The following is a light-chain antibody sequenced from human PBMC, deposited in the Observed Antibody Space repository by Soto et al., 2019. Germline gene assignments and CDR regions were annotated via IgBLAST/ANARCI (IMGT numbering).Light chain of an antibody. CDR2: LEGSGSY. CDR3: ETGDSNTVV. J-gene: IGLJ2*01. Sequence: QPVLTQSSSASASLGSSVKLTCTLSSGHSSYIIAWHQQQPGKAPRYLMKLEGSGSYNKGSGVPDRFSGSSSGADRYLTISTLQFEDEADYYCETGDSNTVVFGGGTKLTVL. CDR1: SGHSSYI. V-gene: IGLV4-60*02.